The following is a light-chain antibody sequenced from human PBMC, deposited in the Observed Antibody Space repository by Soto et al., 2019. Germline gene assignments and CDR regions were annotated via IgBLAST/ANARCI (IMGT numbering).Light chain of an antibody. Sequence: QSVLTQHASVSGSPGQSSTVSCTGTSSDVGSYNLVSWYQQHPGKAPKLMIYEGSKRPSGVSNRFSGSKSGNTASLTISGLQAEDEAAYYCCSYAGSSTYVSGTGTKVTVL. CDR1: SSDVGSYNL. J-gene: IGLJ1*01. CDR2: EGS. CDR3: CSYAGSSTYV. V-gene: IGLV2-23*01.